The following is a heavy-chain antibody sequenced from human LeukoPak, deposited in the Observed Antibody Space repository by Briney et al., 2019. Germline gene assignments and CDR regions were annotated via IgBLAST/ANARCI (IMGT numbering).Heavy chain of an antibody. CDR3: ARDLGSLRSSYWYFDL. V-gene: IGHV3-21*01. CDR1: AFTFSSYS. CDR2: ISSSSSYI. D-gene: IGHD5-12*01. J-gene: IGHJ2*01. Sequence: GGSLRLSCAASAFTFSSYSMNWVRQAPGKGLEWVSSISSSSSYIYYADSVKGRFTISRDNAKNSLYLQMNSLRAEDTAVYYCARDLGSLRSSYWYFDLWGRGTLVTVSS.